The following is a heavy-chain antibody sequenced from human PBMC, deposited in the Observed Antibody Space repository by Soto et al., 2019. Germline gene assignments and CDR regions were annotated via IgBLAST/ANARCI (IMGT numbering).Heavy chain of an antibody. CDR3: ARGRGGYYDSSGYPY. Sequence: GGSLRLSCAASGFTFSSYGMHWVRQAPGKGLEWVAVIWYDGSNKYYADSVKGRFTISRDNSKNTLYLQMNSLRAEDTAVYYCARGRGGYYDSSGYPYWGQGTLVTVSS. V-gene: IGHV3-33*01. J-gene: IGHJ4*02. CDR1: GFTFSSYG. D-gene: IGHD3-22*01. CDR2: IWYDGSNK.